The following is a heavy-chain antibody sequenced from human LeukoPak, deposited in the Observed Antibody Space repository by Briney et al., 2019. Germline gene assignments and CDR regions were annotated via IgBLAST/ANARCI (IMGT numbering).Heavy chain of an antibody. CDR1: DFTVSSNY. Sequence: PGGSLRLSCAASDFTVSSNYMNWVRQAPGKGLEWVSVIYSGGRTYYADSVKGRFTISRDNSKNTLYLQMNSLRVEDTAVYYCAREGATTAFDYWGQGTLVTVSS. V-gene: IGHV3-53*01. CDR2: IYSGGRT. D-gene: IGHD1-26*01. CDR3: AREGATTAFDY. J-gene: IGHJ4*02.